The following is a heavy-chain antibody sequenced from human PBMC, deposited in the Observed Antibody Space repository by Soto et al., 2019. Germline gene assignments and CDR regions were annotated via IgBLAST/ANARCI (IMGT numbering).Heavy chain of an antibody. CDR3: ARAGTGHNSGWTSELGY. CDR2: INPSGVKT. CDR1: GYTFSSYY. D-gene: IGHD5-12*01. V-gene: IGHV1-46*01. Sequence: QVQLVQSGAELRKPGASVKVSCKASGYTFSSYYVHWVRQAPGQGLEWMGLINPSGVKTTYAQKFPGRVTMTRDTATTTVYLELSGLRSEDTAVYYCARAGTGHNSGWTSELGYWGQGTLVTVSS. J-gene: IGHJ4*02.